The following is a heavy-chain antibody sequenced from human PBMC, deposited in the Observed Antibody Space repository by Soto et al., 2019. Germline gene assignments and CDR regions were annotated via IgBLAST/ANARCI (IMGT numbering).Heavy chain of an antibody. CDR2: ISWNSNTI. Sequence: GGSLRLSCAASGFTFDNYAMHWVRQAPGKGLEWVSGISWNSNTIAYADSVRGRFTISRDNAKNSLYLQMNSLRAEDTAFYYCAKDTGPNWGQGTLVTVSS. CDR3: AKDTGPN. V-gene: IGHV3-9*01. CDR1: GFTFDNYA. J-gene: IGHJ4*02.